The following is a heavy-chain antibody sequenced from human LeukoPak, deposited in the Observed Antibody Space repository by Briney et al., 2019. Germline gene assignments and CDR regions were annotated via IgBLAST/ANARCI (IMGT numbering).Heavy chain of an antibody. D-gene: IGHD3-10*01. Sequence: ASVKVSCKASGYTFISYGITWVRQAPGQGLEWMGWISAYNGNTNYAQKLQGRVTMTTDTSTSTAYMELRSLRSDDTAVYYCARGENYYGSGGGISYYMDVWGKGTTVTVSS. CDR2: ISAYNGNT. CDR1: GYTFISYG. CDR3: ARGENYYGSGGGISYYMDV. V-gene: IGHV1-18*01. J-gene: IGHJ6*03.